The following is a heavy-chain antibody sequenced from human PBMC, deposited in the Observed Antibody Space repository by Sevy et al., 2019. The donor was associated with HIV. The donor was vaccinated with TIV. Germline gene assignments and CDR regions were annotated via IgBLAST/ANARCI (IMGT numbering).Heavy chain of an antibody. CDR1: GFTFNNAW. CDR2: FKSKIDGDTT. CDR3: ATAPGYYDSAPFDY. D-gene: IGHD3-22*01. Sequence: GGSLRLSCAVSGFTFNNAWMNWVRQAPGTGLQWVGLFKSKIDGDTTDYAAPVKGRFTISRDDPKNTLFLQMNSLKIEDPAVSYCATAPGYYDSAPFDYWGPATLVTVSS. J-gene: IGHJ4*02. V-gene: IGHV3-15*01.